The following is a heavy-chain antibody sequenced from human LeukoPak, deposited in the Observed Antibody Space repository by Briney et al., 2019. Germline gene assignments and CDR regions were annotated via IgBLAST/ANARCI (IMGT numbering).Heavy chain of an antibody. J-gene: IGHJ4*02. Sequence: ASVNVSCKASGYTFTTYAISWVRQAPGQGLEWMGWLGTYNGNTHYAQTLQGRGTMTTDTSTSTAYMELRSLRSDDTAVYYCARTPLYYDSVGFDSWGQGTLVTVSS. CDR3: ARTPLYYDSVGFDS. V-gene: IGHV1-18*01. CDR2: LGTYNGNT. CDR1: GYTFTTYA. D-gene: IGHD3-22*01.